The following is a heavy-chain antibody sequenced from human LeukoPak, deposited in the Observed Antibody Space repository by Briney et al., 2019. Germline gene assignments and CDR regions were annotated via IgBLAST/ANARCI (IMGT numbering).Heavy chain of an antibody. CDR2: IYYSGST. V-gene: IGHV4-59*01. D-gene: IGHD3-10*01. CDR1: GGSISSYY. CDR3: AIQHGSGSYATFDY. J-gene: IGHJ4*02. Sequence: SETLSLTCTVSGGSISSYYWSWIRQPPGKGLEWIGYIYYSGSTNYNPSLKSRVTISVDTSKNQFSLKLSSVTAADTAVYYCAIQHGSGSYATFDYWGQGTLVTVSS.